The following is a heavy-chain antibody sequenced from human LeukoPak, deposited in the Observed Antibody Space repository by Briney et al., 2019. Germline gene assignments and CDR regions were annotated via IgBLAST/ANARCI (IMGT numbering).Heavy chain of an antibody. Sequence: LEWMGGIIPIFVTANYAQKFQGRVTITADESTSTAYMELSSLRSEDTAVYYCAGRAEGGYYWGQGTLVTVSS. D-gene: IGHD1-26*01. V-gene: IGHV1-69*01. CDR3: AGRAEGGYY. J-gene: IGHJ4*02. CDR2: IIPIFVTA.